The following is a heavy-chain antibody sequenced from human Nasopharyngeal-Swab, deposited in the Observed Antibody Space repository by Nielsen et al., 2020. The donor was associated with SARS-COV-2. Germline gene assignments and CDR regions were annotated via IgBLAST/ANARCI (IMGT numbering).Heavy chain of an antibody. CDR1: GFPFRSYS. V-gene: IGHV3-48*04. CDR2: ISSSSSTI. CDR3: ARDASYENYGMDV. Sequence: GESLKISCAASGFPFRSYSMNWVRQAPGKGLEWVSYISSSSSTIYYADSVKGRFTISRDNAKNSLYLQMNSLRAEDTAVYYCARDASYENYGMDVWGQGTTVTVSS. J-gene: IGHJ6*02. D-gene: IGHD5-12*01.